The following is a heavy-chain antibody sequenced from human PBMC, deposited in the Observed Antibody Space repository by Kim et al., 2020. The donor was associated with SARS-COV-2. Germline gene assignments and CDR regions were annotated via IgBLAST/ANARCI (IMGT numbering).Heavy chain of an antibody. J-gene: IGHJ4*02. CDR2: IYSGGST. CDR3: AREGS. V-gene: IGHV3-66*01. Sequence: IYSGGSTYYADSVKGRFTISRDNSKNTLYLQRNSLRAEDTAVYYCAREGSWGQGTLVTVSS.